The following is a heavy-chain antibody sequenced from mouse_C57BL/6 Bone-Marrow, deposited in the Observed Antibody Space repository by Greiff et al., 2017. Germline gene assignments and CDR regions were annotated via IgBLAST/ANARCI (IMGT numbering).Heavy chain of an antibody. CDR3: ATSGTMGRSFAIDY. Sequence: QVQLQQPGAELVKPGASVKLSCKASGYTFTSYWMTWVKQRPGQGLEWIGNIYPNSGSTNYNEKFKSKAILTVDTSSTTAYMQLSSLTSEDSAVFYCATSGTMGRSFAIDYWGQGPSVTAST. J-gene: IGHJ4*01. D-gene: IGHD4-1*01. CDR2: IYPNSGST. V-gene: IGHV1-55*01. CDR1: GYTFTSYW.